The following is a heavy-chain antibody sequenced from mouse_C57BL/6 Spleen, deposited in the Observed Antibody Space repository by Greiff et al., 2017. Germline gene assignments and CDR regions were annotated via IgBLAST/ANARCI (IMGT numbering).Heavy chain of an antibody. Sequence: QVQLQQSGAELVRPGTSVKMSCKASGYTFTNYWIGWAKQRPGHGLEWIGDIYPGGGYTNYNEKFKGKATLTADKSSSTAYMQFSSLTSEDSAIYYCARSVLRGYFDVWGTGTTVTVSS. CDR1: GYTFTNYW. V-gene: IGHV1-63*01. D-gene: IGHD1-1*01. J-gene: IGHJ1*03. CDR2: IYPGGGYT. CDR3: ARSVLRGYFDV.